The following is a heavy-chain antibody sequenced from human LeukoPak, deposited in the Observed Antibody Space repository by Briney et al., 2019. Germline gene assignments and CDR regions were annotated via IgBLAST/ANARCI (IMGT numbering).Heavy chain of an antibody. Sequence: GGSLRLSCAASGFTVRSNYMSWVRQAPGKGLEWVSVIYSGGSTYYADSVKGGFTISRDNSKNTLYLQMNSLRAEDTAVYYCARETGFTYYDNSGYHFDSWGQGTLVTVSS. CDR2: IYSGGST. V-gene: IGHV3-66*01. CDR1: GFTVRSNY. D-gene: IGHD3-22*01. CDR3: ARETGFTYYDNSGYHFDS. J-gene: IGHJ4*02.